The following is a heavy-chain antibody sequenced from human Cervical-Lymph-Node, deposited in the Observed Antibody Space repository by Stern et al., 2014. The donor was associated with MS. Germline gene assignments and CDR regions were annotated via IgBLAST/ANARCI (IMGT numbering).Heavy chain of an antibody. V-gene: IGHV1-18*01. CDR3: ARGQSYWYFDL. J-gene: IGHJ2*01. CDR1: GYTFLNYG. Sequence: VQLVESGTEVKKPGASVKVSCKATGYTFLNYGISWVRQAPGQGLEWMGWTSTYEINTNYAQKFQGRVTMTTDTSTTTAYMELRSLIFDDTAVYYCARGQSYWYFDLWGRGTLITVSS. CDR2: TSTYEINT.